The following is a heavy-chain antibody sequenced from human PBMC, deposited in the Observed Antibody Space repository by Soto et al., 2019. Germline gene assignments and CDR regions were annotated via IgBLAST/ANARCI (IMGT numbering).Heavy chain of an antibody. Sequence: QVQLVQSGAEMKKPGSSVKVSCQASGGTFNTYAMNWVRQAPGQGPEWMGEISPMFGAANYAPKFQGRVTITGDESTGTSYMQLSSLTSEDTALYFCAREVQVHTPAFVYWGQGTLVTVSS. J-gene: IGHJ4*02. V-gene: IGHV1-69*19. D-gene: IGHD2-15*01. CDR1: GGTFNTYA. CDR2: ISPMFGAA. CDR3: AREVQVHTPAFVY.